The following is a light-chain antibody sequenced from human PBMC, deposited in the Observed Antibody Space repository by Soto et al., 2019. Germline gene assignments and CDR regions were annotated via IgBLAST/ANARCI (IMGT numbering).Light chain of an antibody. J-gene: IGKJ5*01. CDR2: DAS. V-gene: IGKV1-33*01. Sequence: DIQMTLSPWSLSASVGDRVTITCQASQNINNYLDWYQQKPGRAPKLLIYDASNLEAGVPSRFRGSGSGTDFTFTISRLPPEDFATYYCQQYERPPTFGQGTRLEIK. CDR3: QQYERPPT. CDR1: QNINNY.